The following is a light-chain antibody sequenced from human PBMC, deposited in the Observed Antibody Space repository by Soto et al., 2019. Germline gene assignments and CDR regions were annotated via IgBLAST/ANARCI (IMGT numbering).Light chain of an antibody. CDR1: QTISSW. Sequence: DIQMTQSPSTLSGSVGDRVTITCRASQTISSWLAWYQQKPGKAPKLLIYKASTLKSGVPSRFSGSGSVTEFTLTISSLQPDDFETYYCQHYNSYSEAFGQVTKVDIK. CDR2: KAS. J-gene: IGKJ1*01. CDR3: QHYNSYSEA. V-gene: IGKV1-5*03.